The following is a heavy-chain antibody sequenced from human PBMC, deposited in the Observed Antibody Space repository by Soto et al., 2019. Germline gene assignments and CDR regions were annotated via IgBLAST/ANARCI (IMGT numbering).Heavy chain of an antibody. J-gene: IGHJ4*02. CDR2: IYSGGST. CDR3: ARGPTYYYDSSGTTDY. CDR1: GFTVSSNY. V-gene: IGHV3-53*01. D-gene: IGHD3-22*01. Sequence: GGSLRLSCAASGFTVSSNYMSWVRQAPGKGLEWVSVIYSGGSTYYADSVKGRFTISRDNSKNTLYLQMNSLRAEDTAVYYCARGPTYYYDSSGTTDYWGQGTLVTVSS.